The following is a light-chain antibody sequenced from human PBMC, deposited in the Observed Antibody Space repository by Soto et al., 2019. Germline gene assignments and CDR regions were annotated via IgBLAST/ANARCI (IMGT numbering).Light chain of an antibody. CDR1: KNDIGVYDF. Sequence: QSALTQPPSASGSPGESVTISCTGTKNDIGVYDFVSWYQHHPGKAPRLIIYEVVQRPSGVPDRFSGSKSGNTASLTVSGLPAADEADYFCRSSAGSNYYVFGSGKKVTV. V-gene: IGLV2-8*01. J-gene: IGLJ1*01. CDR3: RSSAGSNYYV. CDR2: EVV.